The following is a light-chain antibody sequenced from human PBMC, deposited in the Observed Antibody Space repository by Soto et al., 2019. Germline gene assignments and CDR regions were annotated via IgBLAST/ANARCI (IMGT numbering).Light chain of an antibody. Sequence: QSVLTQPPSASGSPGQSVTISCTGTSSDVGGYNYVSWYQQHPGKAPKLMIYEVSKRPSGVPDRFSGSKSGNTASLTVSGLQAEDEADYCCSSYGGSNNVVFGGGTQLTVL. CDR1: SSDVGGYNY. V-gene: IGLV2-8*01. CDR2: EVS. CDR3: SSYGGSNNVV. J-gene: IGLJ2*01.